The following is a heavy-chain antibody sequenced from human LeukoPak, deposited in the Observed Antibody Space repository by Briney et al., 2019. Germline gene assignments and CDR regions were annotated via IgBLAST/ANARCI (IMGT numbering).Heavy chain of an antibody. CDR3: ARDRGQAYCGGDCYSGAFDI. CDR1: GYTFTGYY. CDR2: INPNSGGT. V-gene: IGHV1-2*02. Sequence: GASVKVSCKASGYTFTGYYMHWVRQAPGQGLEWMGWINPNSGGTNYAQKFQGRVTMTRDTSISTAYMELSRLRSDDTAVCYCARDRGQAYCGGDCYSGAFDIWGQGTMVTVSS. D-gene: IGHD2-21*01. J-gene: IGHJ3*02.